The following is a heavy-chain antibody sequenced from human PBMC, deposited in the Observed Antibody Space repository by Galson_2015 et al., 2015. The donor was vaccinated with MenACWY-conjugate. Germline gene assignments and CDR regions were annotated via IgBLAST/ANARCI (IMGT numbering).Heavy chain of an antibody. J-gene: IGHJ4*02. V-gene: IGHV3-30*03. CDR1: GFTFRRFG. CDR3: ARLGGNYRTTSHFDY. CDR2: ISYDGSNE. Sequence: SLRLSRAASGFTFRRFGMHWVRQAPGKGLEWMAVISYDGSNESYADSVKGRFTTSRDNSKNTLYLQMNSLRAEDTAVYYCARLGGNYRTTSHFDYWGQGTLVTVSS. D-gene: IGHD1-26*01.